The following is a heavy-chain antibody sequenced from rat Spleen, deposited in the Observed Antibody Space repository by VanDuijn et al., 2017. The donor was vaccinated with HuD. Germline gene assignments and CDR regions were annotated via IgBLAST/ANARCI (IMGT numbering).Heavy chain of an antibody. J-gene: IGHJ2*01. D-gene: IGHD1-3*01. V-gene: IGHV5-25*01. CDR3: AKRTYGYFDY. CDR2: ITSGGSNT. CDR1: GFSFRSFA. Sequence: EVQLVESGGGLVQPGRSLKLSCAASGFSFRSFAVAWVRQAPKKGVEWVATITSGGSNTYSADSVKGRFTISRDNAKSTLYLQMDSLRSEDTATYYCAKRTYGYFDYWGQGVMVTVSS.